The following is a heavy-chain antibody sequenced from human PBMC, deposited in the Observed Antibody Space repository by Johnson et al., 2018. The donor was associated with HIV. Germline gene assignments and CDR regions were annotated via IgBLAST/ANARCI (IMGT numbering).Heavy chain of an antibody. CDR1: GFTFSSYG. Sequence: QVQLVESGGGVVQPGRSLRLSCAASGFTFSSYGMHWVRQAPGKGLEWVAVIWYDGSNKYYADSVKGRFTISRDNSKNTLYLQMHSLRAEDTAVYYWARGGHSASYYWGQVDAFDIWGQGTMVTVSS. CDR3: ARGGHSASYYWGQVDAFDI. J-gene: IGHJ3*02. D-gene: IGHD1-26*01. V-gene: IGHV3-33*01. CDR2: IWYDGSNK.